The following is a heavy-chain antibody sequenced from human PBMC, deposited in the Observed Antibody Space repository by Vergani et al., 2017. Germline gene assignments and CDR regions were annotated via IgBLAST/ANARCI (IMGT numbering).Heavy chain of an antibody. J-gene: IGHJ4*02. CDR1: GFTFSSYA. CDR3: ATARSVDFRVVVPAAPIDY. D-gene: IGHD2-2*01. Sequence: EVQLLESGGGLVQPGGSLRLSCAASGFTFSSYAMSWVRQAPGKGLEWVSVIYRGGSTYYADSVKGRFTISRDNSKNTLYLQMNSLRAEDTAVYYCATARSVDFRVVVPAAPIDYWGQGTLVTVSS. V-gene: IGHV3-23*03. CDR2: IYRGGST.